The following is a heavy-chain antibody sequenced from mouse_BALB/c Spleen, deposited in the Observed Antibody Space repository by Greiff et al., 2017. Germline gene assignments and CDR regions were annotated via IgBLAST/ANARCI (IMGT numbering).Heavy chain of an antibody. V-gene: IGHV5-17*02. CDR1: GFTFSSFG. D-gene: IGHD1-1*01. J-gene: IGHJ2*01. Sequence: EVQLVESGGGLVQPGGSRKLSCAASGFTFSSFGMHWVRQAPEKGLEWVAYISSGSSTIYYADTVKGRFTISRDNPKNTLFLQMTSLRSEDTAMYYCARLTYGSSFYFDYWGQGTTLTVSS. CDR3: ARLTYGSSFYFDY. CDR2: ISSGSSTI.